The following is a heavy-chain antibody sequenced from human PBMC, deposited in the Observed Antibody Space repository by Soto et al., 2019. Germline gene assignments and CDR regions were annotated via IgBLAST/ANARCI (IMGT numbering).Heavy chain of an antibody. CDR2: ISGSGGTP. V-gene: IGHV3-23*01. D-gene: IGHD3-22*01. CDR3: VKGAGYFDTSDYYYGDY. Sequence: EVQLLESGGDLVQPGGSLRLSCAASGFTFSDYAMSWVRQAQGKGLEWVSAISGSGGTPYYADSPKGRFGISRDNSKSTLYLQMDNLRVEDTALYYCVKGAGYFDTSDYYYGDYWGQGTLITVSS. CDR1: GFTFSDYA. J-gene: IGHJ4*02.